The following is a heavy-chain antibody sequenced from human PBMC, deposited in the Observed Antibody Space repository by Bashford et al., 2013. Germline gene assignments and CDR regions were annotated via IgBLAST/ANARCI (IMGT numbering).Heavy chain of an antibody. CDR2: ISPSSGDT. D-gene: IGHD3-22*01. V-gene: IGHV1-2*02. Sequence: VASVKVSCKASGYAFTGNFIHWVRQAPGQGLEWLGWISPSSGDTYYAQRFQGRVTMTRDTSISTAYMELKGLTSDDSAVFYCARGMYFFDSSGQSFPSYGMDVWGQGTTVTVSS. J-gene: IGHJ6*02. CDR1: GYAFTGNF. CDR3: ARGMYFFDSSGQSFPSYGMDV.